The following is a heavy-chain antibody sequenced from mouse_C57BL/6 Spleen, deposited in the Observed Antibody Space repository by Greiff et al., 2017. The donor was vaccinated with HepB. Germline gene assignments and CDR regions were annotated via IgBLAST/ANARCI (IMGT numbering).Heavy chain of an antibody. J-gene: IGHJ3*01. CDR2: INPNNGGT. V-gene: IGHV1-26*01. Sequence: VQLKQSGPELVKPGASVKISCKASGYTFTDYYMNWVKQSHGKSLEWIGDINPNNGGTSYNQKFKGKATLTVDKSSSTAYMELRSLTSEDSAVYYCARYYDYDVWFAYWGQGTLVTVSA. CDR3: ARYYDYDVWFAY. CDR1: GYTFTDYY. D-gene: IGHD2-4*01.